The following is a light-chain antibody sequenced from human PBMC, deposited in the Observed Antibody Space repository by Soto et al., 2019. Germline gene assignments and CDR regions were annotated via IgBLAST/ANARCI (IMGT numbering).Light chain of an antibody. V-gene: IGKV3-15*01. CDR3: QQYDTWIT. J-gene: IGKJ4*02. CDR2: GAS. CDR1: ETIGKN. Sequence: EIVLTQYPATLSVSPGERATLSCRASETIGKNLAWYQQKPGQPPRLLVFGASNRASKIPDRFRGRGSGTEFTLTISGLQSEDFGVYYCQQYDTWITFGGGTKVDI.